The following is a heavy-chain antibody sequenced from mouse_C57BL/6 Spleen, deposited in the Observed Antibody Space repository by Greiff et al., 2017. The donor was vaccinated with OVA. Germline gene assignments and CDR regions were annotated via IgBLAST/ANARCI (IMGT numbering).Heavy chain of an antibody. D-gene: IGHD2-4*01. J-gene: IGHJ3*01. CDR1: GYTFTDYY. CDR2: INPNNGGT. Sequence: VQLQQSGPELVKPGASVKISCKASGYTFTDYYMNWVKQSHGKSLEWIGDINPNNGGTSYNQKFKGKATLTVDKSSSTAYMELRSLTSEDSAVYYCARRGAYDYDWFAYWGQGTLVTVSA. CDR3: ARRGAYDYDWFAY. V-gene: IGHV1-26*01.